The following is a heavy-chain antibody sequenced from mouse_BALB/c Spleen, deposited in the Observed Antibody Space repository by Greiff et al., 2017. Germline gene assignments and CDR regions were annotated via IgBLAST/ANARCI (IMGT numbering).Heavy chain of an antibody. CDR2: ISSGGST. CDR3: ARFTTVVNY. J-gene: IGHJ2*01. D-gene: IGHD1-1*01. Sequence: EVQRVESGGGLVKPGGSLKLSCAASGFTFSSYAMSWVRQTPEKRLEWVASISSGGSTYYPDSVKGRFTISRDNARNILYLQMSSLRSEDTAMYYCARFTTVVNYWGQGTTLTVSS. V-gene: IGHV5-6-5*01. CDR1: GFTFSSYA.